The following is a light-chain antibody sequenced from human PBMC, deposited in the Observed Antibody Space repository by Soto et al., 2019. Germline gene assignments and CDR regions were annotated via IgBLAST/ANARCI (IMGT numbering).Light chain of an antibody. J-gene: IGKJ3*01. V-gene: IGKV1-5*03. Sequence: DIQMTQSPPILSASVGDRVTMTCRASQSISSRLAWYQQKPGRAPKLLIYKASTLETAVPSRFSGSGSGTEFTLTISSLQPDDFATYYCQQDNTYSSFGPGTKVDMK. CDR1: QSISSR. CDR3: QQDNTYSS. CDR2: KAS.